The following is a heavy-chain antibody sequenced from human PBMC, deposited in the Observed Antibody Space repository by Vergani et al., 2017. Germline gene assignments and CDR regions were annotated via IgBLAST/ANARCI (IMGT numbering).Heavy chain of an antibody. V-gene: IGHV3-15*07. CDR1: GFSFRNDW. D-gene: IGHD2-15*01. CDR2: IKSTFDRGTT. Sequence: EVQLVESGGGIVKPGGSLRLSCVASGFSFRNDWMNWVRRTPGKGLEWVGRIKSTFDRGTTDYAAAVKGRFTISRDDSNNKLFLQMNGLKTEDVGVYYCTTDPGYCCDGSCYWLRDQHHFRMDVCGQGSADTVSS. CDR3: TTDPGYCCDGSCYWLRDQHHFRMDV. J-gene: IGHJ6*02.